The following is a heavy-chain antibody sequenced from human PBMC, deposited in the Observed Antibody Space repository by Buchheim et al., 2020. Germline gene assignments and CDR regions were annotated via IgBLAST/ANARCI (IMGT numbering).Heavy chain of an antibody. CDR1: GGSISSSGYY. D-gene: IGHD2-15*01. CDR3: ARHASGGTFYSPSDY. V-gene: IGHV4-39*01. Sequence: QLQLQESGPGLVKPSETLALTCTVSGGSISSSGYYWGWIRQPPGKGLEWIASIYYSGDTYYNPSLKSRVTISADTSKNQLSLKLTSVTAADTAVYFSARHASGGTFYSPSDYWGQGTL. J-gene: IGHJ4*02. CDR2: IYYSGDT.